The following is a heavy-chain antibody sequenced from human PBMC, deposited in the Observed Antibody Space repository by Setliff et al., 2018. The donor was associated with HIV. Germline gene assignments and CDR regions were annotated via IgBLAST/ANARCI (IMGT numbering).Heavy chain of an antibody. V-gene: IGHV1-18*01. CDR3: SRSGVPPYYYYGMDV. D-gene: IGHD3-10*01. J-gene: IGHJ6*02. CDR1: GYSFTSFG. Sequence: ASVKVSCKASGYSFTSFGISWVRQAPGQGLEWVGWMSDYNRNTEHAEKFRGRVTLTKDISTTTAFMELRSLKADDTGIYYCSRSGVPPYYYYGMDVWGQGTTVTVSS. CDR2: MSDYNRNT.